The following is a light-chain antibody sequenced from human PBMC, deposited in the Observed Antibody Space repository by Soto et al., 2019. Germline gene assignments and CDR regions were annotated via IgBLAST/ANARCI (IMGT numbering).Light chain of an antibody. V-gene: IGLV2-8*01. CDR1: SSDVGAYNY. CDR2: EVN. CDR3: SSYGGPNNSNYV. J-gene: IGLJ1*01. Sequence: QSALTQPPSASGSPGQSVTISCTGTSSDVGAYNYVSWYQQHPGKAPKLMISEVNKRPSGVPDRFSGSKSGNTASVTVSGLQPEDEADYYCSSYGGPNNSNYVFGTGTKVTVL.